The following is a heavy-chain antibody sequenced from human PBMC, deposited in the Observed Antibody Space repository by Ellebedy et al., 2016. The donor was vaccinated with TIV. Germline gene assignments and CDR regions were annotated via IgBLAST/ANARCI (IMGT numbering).Heavy chain of an antibody. CDR3: ARDSGLRGVIGF. J-gene: IGHJ4*02. Sequence: AASVKVSCKASGYSFTGYYIHWVRQAPGQGLEWMGWINPNSGDRKYAQKFQGRVIMTRDTSITTAYMELSSLRSDDTAVYFCARDSGLRGVIGFWGQGTLVTASS. V-gene: IGHV1-2*02. D-gene: IGHD3-10*01. CDR2: INPNSGDR. CDR1: GYSFTGYY.